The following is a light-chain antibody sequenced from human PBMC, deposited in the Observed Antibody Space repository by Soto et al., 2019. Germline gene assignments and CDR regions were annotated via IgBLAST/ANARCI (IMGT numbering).Light chain of an antibody. J-gene: IGKJ1*01. Sequence: DIQMTQSPSTLSASVGDRVTITCRASQSISSWLAWYQHKPGKAXKLLIYKASSLESGVPSRFSGSGSGTEFTLTISSLQPDDFANYYCQQYNSYYTWTFGQGTKVDIK. V-gene: IGKV1-5*03. CDR3: QQYNSYYTWT. CDR2: KAS. CDR1: QSISSW.